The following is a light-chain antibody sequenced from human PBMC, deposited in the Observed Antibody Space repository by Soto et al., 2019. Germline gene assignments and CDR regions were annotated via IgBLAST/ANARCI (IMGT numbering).Light chain of an antibody. CDR3: AAWDDSLNGYV. CDR1: SSNIGTNA. Sequence: QSVLTQPPSAPGTPGQRVTISCSGGSSNIGTNAVNWYQQLPGTAPKLLIYNNNQRPSGVPDRFSGSKSGTSASLAISGHQSEDEADSYCAAWDDSLNGYVFGTGTQVTVL. CDR2: NNN. J-gene: IGLJ1*01. V-gene: IGLV1-44*01.